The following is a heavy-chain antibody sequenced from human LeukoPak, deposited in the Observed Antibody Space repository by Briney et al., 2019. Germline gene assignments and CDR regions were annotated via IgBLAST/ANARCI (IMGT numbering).Heavy chain of an antibody. J-gene: IGHJ4*02. CDR2: ISSNGGST. V-gene: IGHV3-64D*06. Sequence: QTGGSLRLSCSASGFTFSSFAMHWVRQAPGKGLEYVSAISSNGGSTYYADSVKGRFTISRDNSKNTLYLQMSSLRAEDTAVYYCVKDSTMIVVVIDYWGQGTLVTVSS. CDR3: VKDSTMIVVVIDY. D-gene: IGHD3-22*01. CDR1: GFTFSSFA.